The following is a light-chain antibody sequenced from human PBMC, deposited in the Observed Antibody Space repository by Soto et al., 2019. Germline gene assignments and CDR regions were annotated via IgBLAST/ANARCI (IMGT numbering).Light chain of an antibody. V-gene: IGKV1-33*01. CDR1: QDIRNY. J-gene: IGKJ1*01. CDR3: QQYGNLPRT. Sequence: DIQMTQSPSSLSASVGDRVTITCQASQDIRNYLNWYQQKPGKAPKLLIYDASNLETGVPSRLTGSGSGTDFTFTISSLQPEDIATYYCQQYGNLPRTFGQGTKVEIK. CDR2: DAS.